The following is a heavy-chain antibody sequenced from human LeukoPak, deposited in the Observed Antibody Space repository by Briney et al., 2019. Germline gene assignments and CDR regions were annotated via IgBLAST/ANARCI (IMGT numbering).Heavy chain of an antibody. CDR2: INYRGNT. V-gene: IGHV4-39*07. J-gene: IGHJ4*02. Sequence: SETLSLTCTVSGGSISSSSYYWGWIRQPPGKGLDWIGIINYRGNTYYNPSLKSRVTISVDTSKNQFSLKLSSVTAADTAVYYCARGVVAAPQTFDYWGQGTLVTVSS. D-gene: IGHD2-15*01. CDR3: ARGVVAAPQTFDY. CDR1: GGSISSSSYY.